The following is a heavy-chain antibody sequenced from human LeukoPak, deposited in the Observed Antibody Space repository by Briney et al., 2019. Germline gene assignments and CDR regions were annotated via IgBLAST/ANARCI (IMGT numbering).Heavy chain of an antibody. CDR1: GFTFDDYA. V-gene: IGHV3-9*01. J-gene: IGHJ4*02. D-gene: IGHD6-13*01. CDR3: AKDMYSSSWIPSYYFDY. CDR2: ISWNSGSI. Sequence: PGGSLRLSCAASGFTFDDYAMHWVRQAPGKGLEWVSGISWNSGSIGYADSVKGRFTISRDNAKNSLYLQMNSLRAEDTALYYCAKDMYSSSWIPSYYFDYWGQGTLVTVSS.